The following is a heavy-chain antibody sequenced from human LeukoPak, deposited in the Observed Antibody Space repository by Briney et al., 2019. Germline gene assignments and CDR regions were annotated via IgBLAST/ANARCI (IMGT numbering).Heavy chain of an antibody. CDR1: GGSISSSSYY. V-gene: IGHV4-39*01. CDR3: ARLPQDGYNNNGYDY. J-gene: IGHJ4*02. D-gene: IGHD5-24*01. Sequence: SETLSLTCTVSGGSISSSSYYWGWIRQPPGKGLEWIGSIYYSGNTDYNPSLKSRVTIFVDTSKNQFSLKLGSVTAADTAVYYCARLPQDGYNNNGYDYWGQGTLVTVSS. CDR2: IYYSGNT.